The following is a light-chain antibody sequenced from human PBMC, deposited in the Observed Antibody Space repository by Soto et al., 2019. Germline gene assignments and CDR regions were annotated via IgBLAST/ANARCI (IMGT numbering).Light chain of an antibody. V-gene: IGLV2-11*01. CDR3: CSYAGTYTLWV. J-gene: IGLJ3*02. CDR2: DVR. CDR1: SSDVGGYNF. Sequence: QSALTQPRSVSGSPGQSVTISCTGTSSDVGGYNFVSWYQQYPGKAPKLIIYDVRKRPSGVPDRLSGSKSGNAASLTISGLQAEDEADYYCCSYAGTYTLWVFGGGTKVTVL.